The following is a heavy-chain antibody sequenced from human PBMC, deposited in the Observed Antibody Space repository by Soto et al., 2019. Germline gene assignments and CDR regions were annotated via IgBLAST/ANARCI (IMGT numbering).Heavy chain of an antibody. Sequence: PGGSLRLSCAAPGFTSSNAWMNWVRQAPGKGLEWVGRIKSKNDGGTTDYAAPAKGRFTISRDDSKNTLSLQMNSLKTEDTAVYYCTTGRYSSSWYLYYYGMDVWGQGTTVTVSS. CDR2: IKSKNDGGTT. J-gene: IGHJ6*02. CDR1: GFTSSNAW. CDR3: TTGRYSSSWYLYYYGMDV. D-gene: IGHD6-13*01. V-gene: IGHV3-15*07.